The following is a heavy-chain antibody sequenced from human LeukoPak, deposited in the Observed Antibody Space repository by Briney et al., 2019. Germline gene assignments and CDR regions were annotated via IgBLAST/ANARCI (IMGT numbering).Heavy chain of an antibody. CDR1: GSTVSDSY. J-gene: IGHJ4*02. Sequence: GGSLRLSCAASGSTVSDSYMTWVRQAPGKGLDWVSVIYSGAGSYYADSVKGRFTISRDNSKNTVYLQMNSLRDEDTAIYYCAKGGNGALDYWGRGTLVTVSS. V-gene: IGHV3-53*01. CDR3: AKGGNGALDY. D-gene: IGHD2-8*01. CDR2: IYSGAGS.